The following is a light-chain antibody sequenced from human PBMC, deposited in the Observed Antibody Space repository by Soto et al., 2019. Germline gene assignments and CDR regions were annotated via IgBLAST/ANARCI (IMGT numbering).Light chain of an antibody. CDR3: QQYNNWPPYT. V-gene: IGKV3-15*01. Sequence: EIVMTQSPATLSVSPGERATLSCRASQSFSSNLAWYQQKPGQAPRLLIYDAYTRATGIPARLSGSGSGTEFTLTISSLQSEDSAVYYCQQYNNWPPYTFGQGTKLEIK. CDR1: QSFSSN. J-gene: IGKJ2*01. CDR2: DAY.